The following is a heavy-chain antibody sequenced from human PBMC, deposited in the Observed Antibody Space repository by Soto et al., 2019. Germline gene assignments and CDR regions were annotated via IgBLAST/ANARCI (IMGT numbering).Heavy chain of an antibody. CDR3: AKDLANIVVVPAAYLYFDY. V-gene: IGHV3-23*01. Sequence: GGSLRLSCAASGFTFSSYAMSWVRQAPGKGLEWVSAISGSGGSTYYADSVKGRFTISRDNSKNTLYLQMNSLRAEDTAVYYCAKDLANIVVVPAAYLYFDYWGQGTLVTVSS. CDR1: GFTFSSYA. D-gene: IGHD2-2*01. CDR2: ISGSGGST. J-gene: IGHJ4*02.